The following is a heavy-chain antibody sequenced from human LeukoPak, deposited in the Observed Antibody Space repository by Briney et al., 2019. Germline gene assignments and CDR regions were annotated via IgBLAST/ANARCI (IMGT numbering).Heavy chain of an antibody. CDR3: ARVRLHSMIVVETIFDY. CDR1: GYSFTSNY. J-gene: IGHJ4*02. V-gene: IGHV1-46*01. CDR2: IYPRDGST. D-gene: IGHD3-22*01. Sequence: ASVKVSCKASGYSFTSNYIHWARQAPGQGLEWMGMIYPRDGSTSYAQKFQGRVTVTRDTSTSTVHMELSGLRSEDTAVYYCARVRLHSMIVVETIFDYWGQGTLVTVSS.